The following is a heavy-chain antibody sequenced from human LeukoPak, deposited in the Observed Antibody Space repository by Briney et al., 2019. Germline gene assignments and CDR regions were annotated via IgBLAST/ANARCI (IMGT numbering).Heavy chain of an antibody. D-gene: IGHD2-2*01. J-gene: IGHJ1*01. Sequence: GGSLRLSCEASGFTFSSYWMSWVRQAPGKGLEWVTNIKQDGSETYYVDSVKGRFTISRDNAKNSLYLQMNSLRAEDTAVYYCATYSSSNAREFQYWGQGTLVTVSS. CDR3: ATYSSSNAREFQY. CDR2: IKQDGSET. CDR1: GFTFSSYW. V-gene: IGHV3-7*01.